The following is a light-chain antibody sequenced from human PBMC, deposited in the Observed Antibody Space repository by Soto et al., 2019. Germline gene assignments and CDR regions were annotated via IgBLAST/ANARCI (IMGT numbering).Light chain of an antibody. CDR3: QSYDSSLSAHVV. V-gene: IGLV1-40*01. J-gene: IGLJ2*01. CDR2: GNS. Sequence: QSVLTQPPSGSGAPGQRVTNSCTGSSSKIGAGYDEQWYQQLPGTAPKLLIYGNSNRPSGVPDRFSGSKSGTSASLAITGLQAEDEADYYCQSYDSSLSAHVVFGGGTNLTVL. CDR1: SSKIGAGYD.